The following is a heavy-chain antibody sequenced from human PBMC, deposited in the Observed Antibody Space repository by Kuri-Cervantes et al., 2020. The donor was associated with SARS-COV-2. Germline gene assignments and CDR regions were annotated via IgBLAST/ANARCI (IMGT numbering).Heavy chain of an antibody. J-gene: IGHJ2*01. CDR2: IYYNGDT. Sequence: ESLKISCAVSGYSISSGYYWGWIRQPPGKGLEWIGYIYYNGDTNYNPSLKSRVTISVDTSKNQFSLKLSSVTAADTAVYYCARGGGNFLTSDWYFDLWGRGTLVTVSS. D-gene: IGHD4-23*01. CDR1: GYSISSGYY. V-gene: IGHV4-38-2*01. CDR3: ARGGGNFLTSDWYFDL.